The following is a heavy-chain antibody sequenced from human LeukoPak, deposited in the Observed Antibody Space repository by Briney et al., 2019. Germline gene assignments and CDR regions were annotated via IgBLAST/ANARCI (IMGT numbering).Heavy chain of an antibody. CDR3: ARVRYGNYFDY. J-gene: IGHJ4*02. Sequence: GGSLRLSCAASGFTFTDSWMSWVRQAPGKGLEWVANIKPDGTEKYYVDSVKGRFTIPRDNAKNSLYLQMNSLRAEDTAVYYCARVRYGNYFDYWGQGILVTVSS. CDR1: GFTFTDSW. V-gene: IGHV3-7*04. CDR2: IKPDGTEK. D-gene: IGHD3-16*02.